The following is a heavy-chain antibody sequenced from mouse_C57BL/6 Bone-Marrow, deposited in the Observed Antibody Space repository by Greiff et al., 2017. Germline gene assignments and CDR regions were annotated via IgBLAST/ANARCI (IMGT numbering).Heavy chain of an antibody. J-gene: IGHJ4*01. CDR1: GYTFTDYN. Sequence: VQLQQSGPELVQPGASVKIPCKASGYTFTDYNMDWVKQSHGKSLEWIGDINPNTGGTIYNQKFTGKATLTVDKSSSTAYMEHRSLTAEDTAVYDCARSGYYGSSRWAMDYWGQGTAVTVSS. D-gene: IGHD1-1*01. V-gene: IGHV1-18*01. CDR2: INPNTGGT. CDR3: ARSGYYGSSRWAMDY.